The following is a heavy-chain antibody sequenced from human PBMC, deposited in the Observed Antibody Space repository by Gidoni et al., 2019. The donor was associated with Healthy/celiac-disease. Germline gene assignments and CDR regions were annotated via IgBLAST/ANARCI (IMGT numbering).Heavy chain of an antibody. CDR3: ARREFSRYCSSTSCLGFDP. Sequence: QVQLQESGPGLVKPSQTLSLTCTVSGGSISRGGYYWSWIRQHPGKGLEWIGYIYYSGSTYYNPSLKSRVTISVDTSKNQFSLKLSSVTAADTAVYYCARREFSRYCSSTSCLGFDPWGQGTLVTVSS. CDR1: GGSISRGGYY. CDR2: IYYSGST. J-gene: IGHJ5*02. D-gene: IGHD2-2*01. V-gene: IGHV4-31*03.